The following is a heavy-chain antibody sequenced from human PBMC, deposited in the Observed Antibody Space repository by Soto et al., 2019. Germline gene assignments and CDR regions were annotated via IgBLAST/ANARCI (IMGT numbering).Heavy chain of an antibody. CDR2: SYPSGGAT. CDR1: GYTFSNYY. J-gene: IGHJ4*02. Sequence: ASVKVSCKASGYTFSNYYMHWLRQAPGQGLEWMGISYPSGGATGYAQKFQGRVTMTRDTSTSTVYMELSSLRSEDTAVYYCTGEVASGYWGQGPLVTVSS. D-gene: IGHD3-10*01. CDR3: TGEVASGY. V-gene: IGHV1-46*03.